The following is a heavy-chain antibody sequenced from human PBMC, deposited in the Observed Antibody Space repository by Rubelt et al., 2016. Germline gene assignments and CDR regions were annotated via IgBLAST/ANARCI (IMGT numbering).Heavy chain of an antibody. CDR1: GYTFTGYY. J-gene: IGHJ4*02. CDR2: INPNSGGT. CDR3: ARERWLHLDY. V-gene: IGHV1-2*04. D-gene: IGHD5-24*01. Sequence: QVQLVQSGAEVKKPGASVKVSCKASGYTFTGYYMHWVRQAPRQGLEWMGWINPNSGGTNYAQKFQGWVTMTRDTSTSTVYMELSSLRSEDTAVYYCARERWLHLDYWGQGTLVTVSS.